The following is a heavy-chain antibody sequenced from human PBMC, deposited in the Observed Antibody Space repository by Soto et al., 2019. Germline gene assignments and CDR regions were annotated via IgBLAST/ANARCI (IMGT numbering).Heavy chain of an antibody. V-gene: IGHV1-18*01. D-gene: IGHD3-22*01. CDR3: ARDGYYDSSGYRSDFDY. J-gene: IGHJ4*02. Sequence: QVQLVQSGAEVKKPGASVKVSCKASGYTFTSYGISWVRQAPGQGLEWMGWISAYNGNTNYAQKRQGRVTMTTDTSTNTAYMELRSQRSDDTAVYYCARDGYYDSSGYRSDFDYWGQGTLGTVSS. CDR1: GYTFTSYG. CDR2: ISAYNGNT.